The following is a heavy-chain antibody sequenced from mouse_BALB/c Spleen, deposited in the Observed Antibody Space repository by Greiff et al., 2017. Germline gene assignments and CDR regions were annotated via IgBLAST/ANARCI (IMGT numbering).Heavy chain of an antibody. Sequence: EVMLVESGGGLVQPKGSLKLSCAASGFTFNTYAMNWVRQAPGKGLEWVARIRSKSNNYATYYADSVKDRFTISRDDSQSMLYLQMNNLKTEDTAMYYCVSDYGYGWFAYWGQGTLVTVSA. CDR3: VSDYGYGWFAY. CDR1: GFTFNTYA. J-gene: IGHJ3*01. CDR2: IRSKSNNYAT. D-gene: IGHD2-2*01. V-gene: IGHV10-1*02.